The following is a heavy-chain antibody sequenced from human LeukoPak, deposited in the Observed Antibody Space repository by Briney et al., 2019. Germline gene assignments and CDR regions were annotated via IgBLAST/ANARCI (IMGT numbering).Heavy chain of an antibody. CDR2: ISHSGST. Sequence: PSETLSLTCDMYGGSFSHIHWSWIRQPPGKGLEWIGEISHSGSTNYTPSLKSRVTISVDTSRNQFSLRVSSVTAADTAVYYCARSGYCSSTSCYMRGYYFDYWGQGTLVTVSS. D-gene: IGHD2-2*02. J-gene: IGHJ4*02. CDR1: GGSFSHIH. CDR3: ARSGYCSSTSCYMRGYYFDY. V-gene: IGHV4-34*01.